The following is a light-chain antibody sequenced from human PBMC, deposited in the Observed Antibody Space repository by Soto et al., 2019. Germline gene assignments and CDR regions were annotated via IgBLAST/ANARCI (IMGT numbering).Light chain of an antibody. Sequence: DIQMTQSPSTLSASVGDRVTITCRASQSISSWLAWDQQKPGKAPKLLIYKPSSLESGVPSRLSGSGSGTEFTLTTSSLQPVDFATYYCQHYNSYWTFGQGAKVEIK. CDR2: KPS. J-gene: IGKJ1*01. CDR3: QHYNSYWT. CDR1: QSISSW. V-gene: IGKV1-5*03.